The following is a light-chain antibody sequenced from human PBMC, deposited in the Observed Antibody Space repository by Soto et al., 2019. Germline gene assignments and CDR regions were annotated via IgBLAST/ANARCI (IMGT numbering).Light chain of an antibody. CDR3: AAWDDSLNGVV. Sequence: QSVLTQPPSASGTPGQRVTISCSRSSSTIGSNTVNWYQQLPGTAPKLLIYSDNQRPSGVPDRFSGSKSGTSASLTISGLQSEDEADYYCAAWDDSLNGVVFGGGTQLTVL. J-gene: IGLJ2*01. V-gene: IGLV1-44*01. CDR1: SSTIGSNT. CDR2: SDN.